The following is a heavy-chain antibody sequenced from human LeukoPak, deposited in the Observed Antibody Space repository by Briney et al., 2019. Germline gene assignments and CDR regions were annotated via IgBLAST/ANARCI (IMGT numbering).Heavy chain of an antibody. V-gene: IGHV3-7*01. Sequence: TGGSLRLSCEGSGFPFGTYWMAWVRQAPGKGLEWVANIKHDGREEHYVDSIKGRFTISRDNGKNSVYLQMNNLRVEDTAMYYCSREFHPWGQGTLVIVSS. CDR3: SREFHP. J-gene: IGHJ5*02. CDR1: GFPFGTYW. CDR2: IKHDGREE.